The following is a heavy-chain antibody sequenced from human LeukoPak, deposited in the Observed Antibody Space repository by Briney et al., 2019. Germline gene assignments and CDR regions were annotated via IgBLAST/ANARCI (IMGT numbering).Heavy chain of an antibody. CDR2: ISAYNDNT. D-gene: IGHD1-1*01. J-gene: IGHJ4*02. Sequence: ASVKVSCKASGYTFTSYGISWVRRAPGQGLEWMGWISAYNDNTNYAQKLQGRVTMTTDTSTSTAYMELRSLRSDDTAVYYCARDSTPWASGTHDYWGQGTLVTVSS. CDR3: ARDSTPWASGTHDY. V-gene: IGHV1-18*01. CDR1: GYTFTSYG.